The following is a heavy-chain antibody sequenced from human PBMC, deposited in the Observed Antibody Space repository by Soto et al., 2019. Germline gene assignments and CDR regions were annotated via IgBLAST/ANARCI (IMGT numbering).Heavy chain of an antibody. V-gene: IGHV3-48*01. D-gene: IGHD5-12*01. J-gene: IGHJ6*02. CDR1: GFTFSRYG. Sequence: PGGSLRLSCAASGFTFSRYGMHWVRQAPGKGLEWVSYISSSSSTIYYADSVKGRFTISRDNAKNSLYLPMNSLRAEDTAVYYCARADSGYAHGYYYYGMDVWGQGTTVTVSS. CDR3: ARADSGYAHGYYYYGMDV. CDR2: ISSSSSTI.